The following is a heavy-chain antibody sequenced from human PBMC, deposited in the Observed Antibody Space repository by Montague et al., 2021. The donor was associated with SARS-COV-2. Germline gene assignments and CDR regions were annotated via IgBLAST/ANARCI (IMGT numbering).Heavy chain of an antibody. V-gene: IGHV4-61*02. J-gene: IGHJ4*02. CDR1: GGSISSGTFY. D-gene: IGHD3-16*01. CDR3: ARGGGCGGQRANHFDY. Sequence: TLSLTCTVSGGSISSGTFYWSWIRQPAGKGLEWIGRIYTSGTTNYNPSLKSRVTISVDTSKNQFSLKLSSVTAADTAMYYCARGGGCGGQRANHFDYWAREPWSPSPQ. CDR2: IYTSGTT.